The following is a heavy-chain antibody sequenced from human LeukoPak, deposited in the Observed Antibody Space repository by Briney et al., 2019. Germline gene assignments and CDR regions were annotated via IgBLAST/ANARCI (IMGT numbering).Heavy chain of an antibody. V-gene: IGHV3-74*01. J-gene: IGHJ4*02. Sequence: GGSLRLSCAASGFTFSSYLMHWVRQAPGKGLVWVSRINSDGSSTSYADSVKGRFTISRDNAKNTLYLQMNSLRAEDTAVYYCARSHDYGDFSFDYWGQGTLVTVSS. CDR1: GFTFSSYL. D-gene: IGHD4-17*01. CDR3: ARSHDYGDFSFDY. CDR2: INSDGSST.